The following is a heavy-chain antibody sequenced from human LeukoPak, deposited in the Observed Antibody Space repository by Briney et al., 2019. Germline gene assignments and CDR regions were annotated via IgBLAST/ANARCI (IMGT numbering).Heavy chain of an antibody. Sequence: KTSETLSLTCTVSGGSISSYYWSWIRQPAGKGLEWIGRIYTSGSTNYNPSLKSRVTMSVDTSKNQFSLKLSSVTAADTAVYYCARGRYYDILTGYPRGRLDYWGQGTLVTVSS. V-gene: IGHV4-4*07. CDR1: GGSISSYY. J-gene: IGHJ4*02. CDR2: IYTSGST. D-gene: IGHD3-9*01. CDR3: ARGRYYDILTGYPRGRLDY.